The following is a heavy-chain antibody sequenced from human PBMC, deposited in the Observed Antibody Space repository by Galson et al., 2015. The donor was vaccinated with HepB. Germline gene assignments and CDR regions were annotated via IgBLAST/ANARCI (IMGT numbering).Heavy chain of an antibody. V-gene: IGHV3-30-3*01. Sequence: SLRLSCAASGFTFSSYAMHWVRQAPGKGLEWVAVISYDGSNKYYADSVKGRFTIPRDNSKNTLYLQMNSLRAEDTAVYYCARDYDFWSGYSNWFDPWGQGTLVTVS. CDR2: ISYDGSNK. J-gene: IGHJ5*02. CDR1: GFTFSSYA. CDR3: ARDYDFWSGYSNWFDP. D-gene: IGHD3-3*01.